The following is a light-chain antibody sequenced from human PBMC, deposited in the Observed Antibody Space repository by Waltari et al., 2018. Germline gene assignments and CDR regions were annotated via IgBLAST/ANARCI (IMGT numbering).Light chain of an antibody. Sequence: ESVLPQSPGTLSLSPGERATLPYTTSQNISSSYLTWYQQKPGQAPRLVVYGVSTRATGIPDRFSGSRSGTDFTLTISRLEPEDFAVYYCQQYGGSPRIFTFGAGTKVEIK. CDR3: QQYGGSPRIFT. CDR1: QNISSSY. CDR2: GVS. J-gene: IGKJ3*01. V-gene: IGKV3-20*01.